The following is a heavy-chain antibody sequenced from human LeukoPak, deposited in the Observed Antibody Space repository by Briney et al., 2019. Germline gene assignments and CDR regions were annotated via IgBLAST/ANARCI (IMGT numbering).Heavy chain of an antibody. D-gene: IGHD3-22*01. Sequence: PGGSLRLSCAASGFTFSSYAMSWVRQAPGKGLEWVAVISNDRSNKYYADSVKGRFTISRDNSENTLYLQMNSLRTEDTAVYYCAREVIVTYYFDYWGQGTLVTVSS. CDR2: ISNDRSNK. CDR3: AREVIVTYYFDY. J-gene: IGHJ4*02. V-gene: IGHV3-30-3*01. CDR1: GFTFSSYA.